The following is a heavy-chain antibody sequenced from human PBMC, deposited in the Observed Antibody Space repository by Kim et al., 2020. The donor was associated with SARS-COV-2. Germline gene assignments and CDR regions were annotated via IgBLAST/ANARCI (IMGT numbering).Heavy chain of an antibody. D-gene: IGHD2-15*01. CDR2: ISGSGGST. CDR3: AKVMGQAWVVAATGNDY. CDR1: GFTFSSYA. Sequence: GGSLRLSCAASGFTFSSYAMSWVRQAPGKGLEWVSGISGSGGSTDYADSVKGRFTISRDNSKNTLYLQMNSLRAEDTAVNYCAKVMGQAWVVAATGNDYWGQGTLVTVSS. V-gene: IGHV3-23*01. J-gene: IGHJ4*02.